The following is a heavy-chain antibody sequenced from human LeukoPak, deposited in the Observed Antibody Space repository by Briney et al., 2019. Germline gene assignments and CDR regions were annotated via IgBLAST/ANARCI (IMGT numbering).Heavy chain of an antibody. D-gene: IGHD3-10*01. CDR3: ARDGPAQMVDFDY. V-gene: IGHV1-2*02. Sequence: ASVRVSCKASGYTFSGTGWYLYWLRQAPGQGLECMGWIYPYTGATHYAQKFQGRVAMTRDTSISTAYMELSRLRPDDTAVYYCARDGPAQMVDFDYWGQGTLVTVSS. J-gene: IGHJ4*02. CDR1: GYTFSGTGWY. CDR2: IYPYTGAT.